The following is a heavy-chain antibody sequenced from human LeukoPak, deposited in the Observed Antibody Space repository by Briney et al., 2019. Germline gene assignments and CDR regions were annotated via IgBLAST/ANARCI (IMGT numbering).Heavy chain of an antibody. V-gene: IGHV1-69*13. CDR2: IIPILGTT. CDR3: ARSYRSYYYYYMDV. D-gene: IGHD1-26*01. J-gene: IGHJ6*03. Sequence: GASVKVSCKASGYTFTSYDINWVRQATGQGLEWMGGIIPILGTTNYAQKFQGRVTITADESTSTAYMELSSLRSEDTAVYYCARSYRSYYYYYMDVWGKGTTVTISS. CDR1: GYTFTSYD.